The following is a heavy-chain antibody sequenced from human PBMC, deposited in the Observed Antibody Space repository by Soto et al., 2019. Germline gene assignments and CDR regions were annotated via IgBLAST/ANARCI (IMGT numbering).Heavy chain of an antibody. CDR2: INHSGST. D-gene: IGHD1-26*01. CDR1: GGSFSGYY. CDR3: ARWHDTPIIVVYYFDY. J-gene: IGHJ4*02. V-gene: IGHV4-34*01. Sequence: SDTLSLTCAVYGGSFSGYYWSWIRQPPGNGLEWIGEINHSGSTNSNPSLKSRVTISVDTSKNQFSLKLSSVTAADTVVYYCARWHDTPIIVVYYFDYWGQGTLVTVSS.